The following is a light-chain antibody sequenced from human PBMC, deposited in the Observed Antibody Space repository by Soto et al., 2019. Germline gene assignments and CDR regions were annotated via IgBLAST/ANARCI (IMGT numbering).Light chain of an antibody. CDR3: QKLNSYPFN. Sequence: DIQLTQSPSFLSASVGDRVTITCRASQGISSYLAWYQQKPGKAPKLLIYAASTLQSGVPSRFSGSGSGTEFTLTISSLQPEDFATYYCQKLNSYPFNFGQGTRLEIK. CDR2: AAS. V-gene: IGKV1-9*01. J-gene: IGKJ5*01. CDR1: QGISSY.